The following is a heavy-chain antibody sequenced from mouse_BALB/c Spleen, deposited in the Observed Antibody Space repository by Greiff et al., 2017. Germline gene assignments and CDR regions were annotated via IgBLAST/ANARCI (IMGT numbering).Heavy chain of an antibody. V-gene: IGHV1-19*01. D-gene: IGHD1-1*01. Sequence: VQLQQSGPELVKPGASVKMSCKASGYTFTDYYMDWVKQSHGESFEWIGRVNPYNGGTSYNQKFKGKATLTVDKSSSTAYMELNSLTSEDSAVYYCARGFYYYGSRDYFDYWGQGTTLTVSS. J-gene: IGHJ2*01. CDR2: VNPYNGGT. CDR3: ARGFYYYGSRDYFDY. CDR1: GYTFTDYY.